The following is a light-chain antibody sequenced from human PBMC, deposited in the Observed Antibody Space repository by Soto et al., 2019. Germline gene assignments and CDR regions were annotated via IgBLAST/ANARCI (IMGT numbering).Light chain of an antibody. V-gene: IGKV3-15*01. J-gene: IGKJ1*01. CDR2: GAS. Sequence: EIVMTQSPATLSVSPGERATLFCRASQSVSSDLAWYQQKPGQPPRLLIYGASTRATGVPARFIGSGSGTDFTLTINSLQSEDFAVYYCQQFNGWPPWAFGQGTKVEI. CDR1: QSVSSD. CDR3: QQFNGWPPWA.